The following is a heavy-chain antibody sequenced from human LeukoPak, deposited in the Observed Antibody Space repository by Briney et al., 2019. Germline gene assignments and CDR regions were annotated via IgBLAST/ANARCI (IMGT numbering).Heavy chain of an antibody. CDR1: GGTFSSYA. J-gene: IGHJ5*02. CDR2: IIPIFGTA. V-gene: IGHV1-69*06. D-gene: IGHD6-6*01. CDR3: ARLRSSIAARLGWFDP. Sequence: PSVKVSCKASGGTFSSYAISWVRQAPGQGLEWMGGIIPIFGTANYAQKFQGRVTITADKSTSTAYMELSSLRSEDTAVYYCARLRSSIAARLGWFDPWGQGTLVTVSS.